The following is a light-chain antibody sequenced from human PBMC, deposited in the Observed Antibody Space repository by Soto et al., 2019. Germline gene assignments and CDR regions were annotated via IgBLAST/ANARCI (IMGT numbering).Light chain of an antibody. J-gene: IGKJ2*01. Sequence: EIVLTQSPATLSLSPGERVTLSCRSSQSISTDLAWYQQKPGQAPRLLIYDASNRATGVPARFSGTASGTDFTLTISSLEPEDFAVYYCQQRSDWPLTFGRGTKLEIK. V-gene: IGKV3-11*01. CDR1: QSISTD. CDR2: DAS. CDR3: QQRSDWPLT.